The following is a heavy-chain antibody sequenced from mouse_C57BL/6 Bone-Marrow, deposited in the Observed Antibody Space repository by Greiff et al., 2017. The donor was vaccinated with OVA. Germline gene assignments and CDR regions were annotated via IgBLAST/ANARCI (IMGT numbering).Heavy chain of an antibody. Sequence: EVQGVESGGGLVQPGGSLKLSCAASGFTFSDYYMYWVRQTPEKRLEWVAYISNGGGSTYYPDTVKGRFTISRDNAKNTLYLQMSRLKSEDTAMYYCARRGYGNSLAYWGQGTLVTVSA. CDR1: GFTFSDYY. V-gene: IGHV5-12*01. J-gene: IGHJ3*01. D-gene: IGHD2-1*01. CDR2: ISNGGGST. CDR3: ARRGYGNSLAY.